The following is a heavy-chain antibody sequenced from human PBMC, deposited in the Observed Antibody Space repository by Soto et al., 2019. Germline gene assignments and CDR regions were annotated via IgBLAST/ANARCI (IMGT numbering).Heavy chain of an antibody. V-gene: IGHV5-51*01. CDR1: GYKFGSAW. J-gene: IGHJ4*02. Sequence: EVQLVQSGADIKKPGESLKISCKGVGYKFGSAWIGWVRQMPGKGLEWMGIIKPGTSDIRYSPSCRGHVTISADDAVSNAYPQWGNLKGSDTAMVYCARQLSQHCDSWGQGTLVTVSS. CDR3: ARQLSQHCDS. CDR2: IKPGTSDI.